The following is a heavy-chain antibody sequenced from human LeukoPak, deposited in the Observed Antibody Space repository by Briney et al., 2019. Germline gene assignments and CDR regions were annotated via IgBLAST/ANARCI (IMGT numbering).Heavy chain of an antibody. CDR1: GFTFSTYS. J-gene: IGHJ4*02. D-gene: IGHD3/OR15-3a*01. V-gene: IGHV3-21*01. Sequence: PGGSLRLSCAASGFTFSTYSMNWVRQAPGKGLEWVSSISGSGTYIFYADSVKGRFTISRDNAKNSLYLQMNSLRVEDTAVYYCARVKGTERDYWGQGTLVTVSS. CDR3: ARVKGTERDY. CDR2: ISGSGTYI.